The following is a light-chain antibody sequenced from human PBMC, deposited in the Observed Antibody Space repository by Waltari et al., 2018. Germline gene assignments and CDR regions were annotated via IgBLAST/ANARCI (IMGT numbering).Light chain of an antibody. J-gene: IGKJ5*01. CDR2: SIS. Sequence: EVVLTQSPDTLSVSPGDSATLSCRASQSVGINLAWYQQKPGQASRLLMYSISKRATGVPARFSGSGSGTQFTLTIGSLQSEDFAVYFCQHYNNWPLIAFGQGTRLESK. CDR3: QHYNNWPLIA. V-gene: IGKV3-15*01. CDR1: QSVGIN.